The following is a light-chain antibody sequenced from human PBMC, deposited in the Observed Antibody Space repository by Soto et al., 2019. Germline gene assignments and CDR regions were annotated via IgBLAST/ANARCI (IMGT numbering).Light chain of an antibody. CDR2: DND. Sequence: QSVLTQPPSASGTPGQRVTISASGSTSNIGSNTVSWYQQLPGTAPRLLMYDNDERPSGVPDRFSGSKSATSASLAISCLQPEDEGDYYCATWDDSRNGYVFGPGTKLTVL. V-gene: IGLV1-44*01. CDR3: ATWDDSRNGYV. J-gene: IGLJ1*01. CDR1: TSNIGSNT.